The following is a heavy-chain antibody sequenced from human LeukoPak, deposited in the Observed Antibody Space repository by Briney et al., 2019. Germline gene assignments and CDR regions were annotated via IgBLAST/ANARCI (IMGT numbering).Heavy chain of an antibody. Sequence: GASVKVSCKTSGYIFTDYYMHWVRQAPGQGLEWMGWINPDTGITNHAQNFQGRVTMTSDTSLSTASMVLSRLRSDDTAVYYCARAHMITSYYYYYMDVWGKGTTVTVSS. J-gene: IGHJ6*03. CDR2: INPDTGIT. CDR3: ARAHMITSYYYYYMDV. CDR1: GYIFTDYY. V-gene: IGHV1-2*02. D-gene: IGHD3-16*01.